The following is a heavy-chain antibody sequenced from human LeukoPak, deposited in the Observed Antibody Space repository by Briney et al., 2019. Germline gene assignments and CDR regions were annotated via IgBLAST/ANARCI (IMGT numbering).Heavy chain of an antibody. CDR1: GGSFSGYY. CDR3: ARGPNDFWSGYYSYYYYGMDV. Sequence: PSETLSLTCAVYGGSFSGYYWSWIRQPPGKGLEWIGEINHSGSTNYSPSLKSRVTISVDTSKNQFSLKLSSVTAADTAVYYCARGPNDFWSGYYSYYYYGMDVWGQGTTVTVSS. J-gene: IGHJ6*02. V-gene: IGHV4-34*01. D-gene: IGHD3-3*01. CDR2: INHSGST.